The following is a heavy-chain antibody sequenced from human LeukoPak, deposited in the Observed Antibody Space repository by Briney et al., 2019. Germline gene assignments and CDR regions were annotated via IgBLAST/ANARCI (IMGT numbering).Heavy chain of an antibody. Sequence: GGSLRLSCAASGFTFSSYAMHWVRQAPGKGLEWVAAISYDGSNKYSADSVKGRFTISRDNSKNTLYLQMNSLRADDTAVYYCARVPMVSLSSCDAFDIWGQGTMVTVSS. D-gene: IGHD3-10*01. CDR2: ISYDGSNK. CDR3: ARVPMVSLSSCDAFDI. V-gene: IGHV3-30*04. J-gene: IGHJ3*02. CDR1: GFTFSSYA.